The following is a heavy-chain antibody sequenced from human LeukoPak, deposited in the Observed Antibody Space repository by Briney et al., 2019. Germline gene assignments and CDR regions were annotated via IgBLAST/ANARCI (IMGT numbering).Heavy chain of an antibody. D-gene: IGHD6-19*01. CDR2: TYYRSKWYN. Sequence: SQTLSLTCAISGDSVSSNSAAWNWIRQSPSRGLEWLGRTYYRSKWYNDYAVSVKSRITINPDTSKNQFSLQLSSVTPEDTAVYYCARGVRQWLVLSLDYWGQGTLVTVPS. V-gene: IGHV6-1*01. CDR3: ARGVRQWLVLSLDY. CDR1: GDSVSSNSAA. J-gene: IGHJ4*02.